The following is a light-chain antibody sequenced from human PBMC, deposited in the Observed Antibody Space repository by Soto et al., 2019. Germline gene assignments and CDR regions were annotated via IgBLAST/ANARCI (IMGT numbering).Light chain of an antibody. CDR2: AAS. J-gene: IGKJ4*01. CDR1: QGISSY. V-gene: IGKV1-9*01. CDR3: QHLGT. Sequence: DIQLTQSPSFLSASVGDRVTITCRASQGISSYLAWYQQKPGKAPKLLIYAASTLQSGVPSRFSGSGSGTEFTRTISSLQAEDFANYYCQHLGTFGGGTKVEIK.